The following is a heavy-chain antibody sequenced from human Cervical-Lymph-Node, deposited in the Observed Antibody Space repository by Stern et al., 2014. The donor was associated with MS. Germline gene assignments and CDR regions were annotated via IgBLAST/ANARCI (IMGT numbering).Heavy chain of an antibody. D-gene: IGHD6-13*01. Sequence: QITLKESGPVLVKPTETLTLTCTVSGFSLSNARMGVSWIRQPPGKALEWLAHNFLDDEKSSSTSLKRRRSISKDTSKSQVVLNMTNMDPVDTATYYCARMPGIAVAGSNYYYYGMDVWGQGTTVTVSS. CDR2: NFLDDEK. J-gene: IGHJ6*02. CDR1: GFSLSNARMG. V-gene: IGHV2-26*01. CDR3: ARMPGIAVAGSNYYYYGMDV.